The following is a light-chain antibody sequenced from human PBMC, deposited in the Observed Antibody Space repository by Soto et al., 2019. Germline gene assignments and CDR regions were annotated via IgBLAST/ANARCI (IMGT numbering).Light chain of an antibody. J-gene: IGKJ4*01. CDR3: LQDYNYPLT. CDR1: QGIRND. CDR2: GAS. Sequence: IQMTQSPSSLSASVGDRVAITCRASQGIRNDLGWYQQKPGKAPKLLIYGASSLQSGVPSRFSGSGFGTDFTLTISSLQPEDFATYYCLQDYNYPLTFGGGTKVEIK. V-gene: IGKV1-6*01.